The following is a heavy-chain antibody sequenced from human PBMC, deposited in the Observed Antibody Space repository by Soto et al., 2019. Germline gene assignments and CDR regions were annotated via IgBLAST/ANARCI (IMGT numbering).Heavy chain of an antibody. CDR2: ISYDGDNK. CDR3: ARASYFSEKTAYYAKSFKWFDP. J-gene: IGHJ5*02. CDR1: GFTFSGSE. D-gene: IGHD3-10*01. Sequence: PGGSLRLSCVASGFTFSGSEMHWVRQAPGKGLEWVAFISYDGDNKYYEDSVKGRFTVSRGNSRNTLHLQMDSLRPEDTAVYYCARASYFSEKTAYYAKSFKWFDPWGQGTLVTVSS. V-gene: IGHV3-30*03.